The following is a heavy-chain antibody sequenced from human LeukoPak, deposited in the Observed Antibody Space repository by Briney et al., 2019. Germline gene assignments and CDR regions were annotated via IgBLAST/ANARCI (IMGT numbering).Heavy chain of an antibody. CDR2: INHSGST. CDR3: AQGHDYGDYLNWFDP. J-gene: IGHJ5*02. D-gene: IGHD4-17*01. CDR1: GGSFSDYY. Sequence: SETLSLTGAVYGGSFSDYYWSWIRQPPGKGLEWIGEINHSGSTNYNPSLKSRVTISVDTSKNQFSLKLSSVTAADTAVYYCAQGHDYGDYLNWFDPWGQGTLVTVSS. V-gene: IGHV4-34*01.